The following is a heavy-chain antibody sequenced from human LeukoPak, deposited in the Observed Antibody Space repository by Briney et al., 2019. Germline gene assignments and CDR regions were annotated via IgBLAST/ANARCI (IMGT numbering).Heavy chain of an antibody. Sequence: KSGGSLRLSCAASGFTFSRDSMNWVRQAPGKGLEWVSSISSSSSYIYYGDSVKGRFTISRDNARNSLYLQLNSLRAEDTAVYYCATDRGFASFDYWGQGTLVTVSS. CDR3: ATDRGFASFDY. V-gene: IGHV3-21*01. J-gene: IGHJ4*02. D-gene: IGHD3-3*01. CDR1: GFTFSRDS. CDR2: ISSSSSYI.